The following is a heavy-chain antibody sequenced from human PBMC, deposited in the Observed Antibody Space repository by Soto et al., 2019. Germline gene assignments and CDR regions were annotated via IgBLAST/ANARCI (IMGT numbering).Heavy chain of an antibody. CDR1: GFTFSSYA. J-gene: IGHJ6*02. CDR2: ISGSGDST. Sequence: EVQLLESGGGLVQPGGSLRLSCAASGFTFSSYAMSWVRQAPGKGMEWVSVISGSGDSTYYADSVRGRFTISRDNSKHPLYLQMNSLRAEDTAVDYCAKDRDGAAAGPTKFYGMDVWGQGTTVTVSS. D-gene: IGHD6-13*01. V-gene: IGHV3-23*01. CDR3: AKDRDGAAAGPTKFYGMDV.